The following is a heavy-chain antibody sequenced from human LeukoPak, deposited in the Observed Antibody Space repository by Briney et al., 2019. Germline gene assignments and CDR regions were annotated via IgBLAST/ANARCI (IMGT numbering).Heavy chain of an antibody. CDR2: IYHSGST. CDR3: ARDNNWFDP. CDR1: GGSISSSDYY. J-gene: IGHJ5*02. V-gene: IGHV4-39*07. Sequence: SETLSLTCTVSGGSISSSDYYWAWIRQPPGKGLEWIGSIYHSGSTYYNPSLKSRVTMSVDTSKNQFSLKLNSVTAADTAVYYCARDNNWFDPWGQGTLVIVSS.